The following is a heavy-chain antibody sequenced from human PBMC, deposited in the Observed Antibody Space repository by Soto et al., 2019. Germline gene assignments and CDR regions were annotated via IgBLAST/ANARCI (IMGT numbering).Heavy chain of an antibody. CDR2: VFDSGNT. Sequence: PSETLSLTCTVPGGSIRGYYWSWIRQPPGKGLEWIGYVFDSGNTNYNPSLKSRVTISVDTSKNQFSLELTSVTATDTAVYYCARGVPPDYWGQGTLVTVSS. CDR3: ARGVPPDY. V-gene: IGHV4-59*01. J-gene: IGHJ4*02. CDR1: GGSIRGYY.